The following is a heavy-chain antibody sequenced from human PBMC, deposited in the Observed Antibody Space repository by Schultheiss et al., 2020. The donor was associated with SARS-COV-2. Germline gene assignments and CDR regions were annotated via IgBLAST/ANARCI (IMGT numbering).Heavy chain of an antibody. J-gene: IGHJ4*02. V-gene: IGHV4-30-2*05. CDR2: IYYSGST. Sequence: SETLSLTCTVSGGSISSGGYSWSWIRQPPGKGLEWIGYIYYSGSTYYNPSLKSRVTISVDTSKNQFSLKLSSVTAADTAVYYCAVVNSLRGVDYWGQGTLVTVSS. D-gene: IGHD4-23*01. CDR3: AVVNSLRGVDY. CDR1: GGSISSGGYS.